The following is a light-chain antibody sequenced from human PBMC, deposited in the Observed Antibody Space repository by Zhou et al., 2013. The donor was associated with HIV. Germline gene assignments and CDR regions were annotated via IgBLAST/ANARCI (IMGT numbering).Light chain of an antibody. Sequence: DIQMTQSPSTLSASVGDRVTITCRASQSISSWLAWYQQKPGKAPKLLIYRASTLESGVPSRFSGSGSGTEFTLTISSLEPEDFAVYYCQQRNNWPLFGPGTTVDIK. CDR2: RAS. V-gene: IGKV1-5*03. CDR3: QQRNNWPL. CDR1: QSISSW. J-gene: IGKJ3*01.